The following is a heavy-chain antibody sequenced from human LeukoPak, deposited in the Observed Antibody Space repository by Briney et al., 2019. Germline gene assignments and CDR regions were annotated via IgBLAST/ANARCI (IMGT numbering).Heavy chain of an antibody. CDR2: VSYDGSNK. V-gene: IGHV3-30*01. Sequence: PGGSLRLSCAASGFAFSSYAMHWVRQATGTGLEWVAVVSYDGSNKYYADSVKGRFTISRDNSKNTLYLQMNSLRAENTAVYYCARDSGDIVVVEAATYTFAYWGQGSLVTVSS. J-gene: IGHJ4*02. CDR1: GFAFSSYA. D-gene: IGHD2-15*01. CDR3: ARDSGDIVVVEAATYTFAY.